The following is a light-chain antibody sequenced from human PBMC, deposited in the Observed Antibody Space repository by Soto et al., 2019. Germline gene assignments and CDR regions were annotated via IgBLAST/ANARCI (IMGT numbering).Light chain of an antibody. CDR3: QQYYSYPPT. V-gene: IGKV1-27*01. CDR2: GAS. CDR1: QGINNY. Sequence: DIQLTQSPSSLSAFVGYRATITCRASQGINNYLAWYQQRPGKAPKLLIYGASTLQSGVPSRFSGSGSGTDFTLTISCLQSEDFATYYCQQYYSYPPTFGQGTRVEIK. J-gene: IGKJ5*01.